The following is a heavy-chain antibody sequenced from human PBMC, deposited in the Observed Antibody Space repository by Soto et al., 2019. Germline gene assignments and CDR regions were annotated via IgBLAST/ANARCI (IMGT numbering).Heavy chain of an antibody. Sequence: SETLSLTCTVSGGSISSYSWSWIRQPPGKGLEWIGYIYYSGSTNYNPSLKSRVTISVDTSKNQFSLKLSSVTAADTAVYYCARVIKFGYRSAPGAMEVWGPGTTVTVSS. V-gene: IGHV4-59*01. J-gene: IGHJ6*02. CDR3: ARVIKFGYRSAPGAMEV. D-gene: IGHD3-10*01. CDR1: GGSISSYS. CDR2: IYYSGST.